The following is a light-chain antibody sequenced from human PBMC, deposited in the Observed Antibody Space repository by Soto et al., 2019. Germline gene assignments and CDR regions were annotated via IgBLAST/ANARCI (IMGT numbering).Light chain of an antibody. Sequence: VLTQSPGTLSVSPGERATLSCRASQSVSSSYLAWYQQKPGQAPRLLIYGASSRATGIPDRFSGSGSGTDFPLTISRLEPEDFAVYYCQQYGSSPRTFGGGTKGAIK. V-gene: IGKV3-20*01. CDR2: GAS. CDR1: QSVSSSY. CDR3: QQYGSSPRT. J-gene: IGKJ4*01.